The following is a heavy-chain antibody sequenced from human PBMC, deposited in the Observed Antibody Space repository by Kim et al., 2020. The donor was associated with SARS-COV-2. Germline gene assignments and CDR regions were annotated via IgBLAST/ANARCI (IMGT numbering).Heavy chain of an antibody. Sequence: GGSLRLSCAASGFTFSSYAMSWVRQAPGKGPEWVSAISGSGGSTYYADSVKGRFTISRDNSKNTLYLQMNSLRAEDTAVYYCASADIVATIWDDAFDIWGQGTMVTVSS. CDR3: ASADIVATIWDDAFDI. D-gene: IGHD5-12*01. CDR1: GFTFSSYA. J-gene: IGHJ3*02. CDR2: ISGSGGST. V-gene: IGHV3-23*01.